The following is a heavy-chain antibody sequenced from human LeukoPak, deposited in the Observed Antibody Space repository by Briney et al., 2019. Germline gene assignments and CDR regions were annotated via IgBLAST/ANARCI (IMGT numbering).Heavy chain of an antibody. V-gene: IGHV1-46*01. CDR3: ARNHPRGDGYAY. CDR1: GYTFTNYY. D-gene: IGHD2-2*03. CDR2: INPSGGSP. J-gene: IGHJ4*02. Sequence: EASVKVSCKASGYTFTNYYIHWVRQAPGQGLDWVGIINPSGGSPTYAQTFQGRISLTWDTSTSTVYMELSSLTSDDTAVYCCARNHPRGDGYAYWGQGTLVTVSS.